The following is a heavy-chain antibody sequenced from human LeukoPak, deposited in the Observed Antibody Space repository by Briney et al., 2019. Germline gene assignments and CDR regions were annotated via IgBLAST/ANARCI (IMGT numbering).Heavy chain of an antibody. CDR3: ASQAAAGES. J-gene: IGHJ5*02. V-gene: IGHV3-21*01. Sequence: PGGYLRLSCAASGFTFSSYSMNWVRQAPGKGLEWVLSTSSSSSYIYYADSVKGRFTISRYNATNSLDLQMNSLRAEDMSVYYRASQAAAGESWGQGTLVTVSS. CDR1: GFTFSSYS. D-gene: IGHD6-13*01. CDR2: TSSSSSYI.